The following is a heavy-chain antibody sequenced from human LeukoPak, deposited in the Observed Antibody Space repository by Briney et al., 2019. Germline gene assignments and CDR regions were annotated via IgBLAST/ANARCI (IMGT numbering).Heavy chain of an antibody. CDR2: IYYSGST. CDR3: ARGPRIQRAWYQPTGPYYYYYMDV. CDR1: GGSISSSSYY. D-gene: IGHD2-2*01. V-gene: IGHV4-39*07. Sequence: PSETLSLTCTVSGGSISSSSYYWGWIRQPPGKGLEWIGSIYYSGSTYYNPSLKSRVTISVDTFKNQFSLKLSSVTAADTAVYYCARGPRIQRAWYQPTGPYYYYYMDVWGKGTTVTVSS. J-gene: IGHJ6*03.